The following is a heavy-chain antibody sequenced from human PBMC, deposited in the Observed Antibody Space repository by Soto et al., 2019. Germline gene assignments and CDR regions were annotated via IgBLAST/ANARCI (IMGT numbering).Heavy chain of an antibody. CDR3: ASPLRYYDSSGYFGAFDI. Sequence: SETLSLTCAVYGGSFSGYYWSWIRQPPGKGLEWIGEINHSGSTNYNPSLKSRVTISVDTSKNQFSLKLGSVTAADTAVYYCASPLRYYDSSGYFGAFDIWGQGTMXTVSS. CDR2: INHSGST. CDR1: GGSFSGYY. D-gene: IGHD3-22*01. V-gene: IGHV4-34*01. J-gene: IGHJ3*02.